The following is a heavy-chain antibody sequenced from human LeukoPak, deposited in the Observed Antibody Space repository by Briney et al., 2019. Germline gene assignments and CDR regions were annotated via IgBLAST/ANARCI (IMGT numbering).Heavy chain of an antibody. CDR2: ISYDGDKQ. Sequence: GGSLRLSCAATGFTFNTFAMHWVRQAPGKGLEWLGLISYDGDKQIYPASVKGRFSFSRDNSNNTLYLQMNNLRPEDTALYYCARESHEGATRAYNWFDPWGQGTLVSVFS. CDR3: ARESHEGATRAYNWFDP. CDR1: GFTFNTFA. J-gene: IGHJ5*02. V-gene: IGHV3-30-3*01. D-gene: IGHD1-26*01.